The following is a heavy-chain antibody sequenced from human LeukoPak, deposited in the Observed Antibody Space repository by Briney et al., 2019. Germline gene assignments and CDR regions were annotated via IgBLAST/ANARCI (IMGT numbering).Heavy chain of an antibody. V-gene: IGHV1-69*13. CDR3: ARSLHPSNYYPYYYYMDV. CDR1: GGTFSSYA. Sequence: SVKDPCKDSGGTFSSYAISWVRQAPGQGLEWMGGIIPIFGTANCAQKFQGRVTITADESTSTAYMELSSLRSEDTAVYYCARSLHPSNYYPYYYYMDVWGKGTTVTVS. CDR2: IIPIFGTA. J-gene: IGHJ6*03. D-gene: IGHD3-10*01.